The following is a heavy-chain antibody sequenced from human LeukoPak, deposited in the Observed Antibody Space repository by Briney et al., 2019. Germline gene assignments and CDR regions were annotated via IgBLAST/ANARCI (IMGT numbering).Heavy chain of an antibody. D-gene: IGHD3-10*01. Sequence: PGGSLRLSCVASGFTFSNYWMHWVRQATGKGLEWVSAIGTAGDPYYPGSVKGRFTISRENAKNSLYIQMNSLRAGDTAVYCCARARYENYYGSGGSGGMDVWGKGTTVTVSS. CDR2: IGTAGDP. CDR3: ARARYENYYGSGGSGGMDV. V-gene: IGHV3-13*05. CDR1: GFTFSNYW. J-gene: IGHJ6*04.